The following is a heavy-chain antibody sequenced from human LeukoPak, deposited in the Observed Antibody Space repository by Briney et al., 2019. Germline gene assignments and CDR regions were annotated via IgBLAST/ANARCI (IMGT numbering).Heavy chain of an antibody. J-gene: IGHJ4*02. CDR1: GFTFSSHS. Sequence: TGGSLRLSCAASGFTFSSHSMNWVRQAPGKGLEWVSYISSSSSTIYYADSVKGRFTISRDNAKNSLYLQMNSLRAEDTAVYYCAGGAYYYEDWGQGTLVTVSS. CDR2: ISSSSSTI. V-gene: IGHV3-48*01. CDR3: AGGAYYYED. D-gene: IGHD3-22*01.